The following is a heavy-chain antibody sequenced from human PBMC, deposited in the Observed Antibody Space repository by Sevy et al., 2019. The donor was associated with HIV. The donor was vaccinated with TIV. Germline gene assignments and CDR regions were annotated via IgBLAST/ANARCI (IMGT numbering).Heavy chain of an antibody. J-gene: IGHJ4*02. Sequence: GGSLRLSCTASGFIFGDYGMSWVRQAPGKGLEWIAFFKSKIHGGTTENAESVKVRFTMPRDDSKNIVYLQMSNLKTEDTAVYYCTRWSGSQSIFDYWGQGTLVTVSS. CDR3: TRWSGSQSIFDY. V-gene: IGHV3-49*04. CDR2: FKSKIHGGTT. D-gene: IGHD1-26*01. CDR1: GFIFGDYG.